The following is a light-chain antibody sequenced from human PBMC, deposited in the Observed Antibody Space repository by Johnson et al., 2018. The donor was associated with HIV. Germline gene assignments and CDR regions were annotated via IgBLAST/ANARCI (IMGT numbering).Light chain of an antibody. Sequence: QSVLTQPPSVSAAPGQKVTISCSGSSSNIGNNYVSWYQQLPGTAPKLLIYENNKRPSGIPDRFSGSKSGTSATLGITGLQTGDEVDYYCCTWDSSLSAFYVFGTGTKVTVL. CDR1: SSNIGNNY. V-gene: IGLV1-51*02. J-gene: IGLJ1*01. CDR2: ENN. CDR3: CTWDSSLSAFYV.